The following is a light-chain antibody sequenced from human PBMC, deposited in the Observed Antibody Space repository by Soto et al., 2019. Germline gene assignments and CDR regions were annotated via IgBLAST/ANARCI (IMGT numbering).Light chain of an antibody. CDR1: SSDVGGYNY. J-gene: IGLJ1*01. CDR2: DVS. V-gene: IGLV2-14*01. Sequence: QSALTQPASVSGSPGQSITISCTGPSSDVGGYNYVSWYQQHPGKAPKLLIYDVSSRPSGVSNRFSGSKSGNTASLTISGLQAEDEADYFCSSYTSSSSYVFGTGPKLTVL. CDR3: SSYTSSSSYV.